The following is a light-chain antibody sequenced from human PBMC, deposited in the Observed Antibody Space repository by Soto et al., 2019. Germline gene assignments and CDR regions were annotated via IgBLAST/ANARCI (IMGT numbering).Light chain of an antibody. CDR3: QPANSFPLT. CDR2: SAS. J-gene: IGKJ4*01. Sequence: DIQVTQSPSSVSASVGDRVTITCRTSQDVSSWLAWYQQKPGKAPELLIYSASTLQTGVPSRFSGSGSGTDFTLTISSLQPEDFATYYCQPANSFPLTFGGGTTVEIK. V-gene: IGKV1-12*01. CDR1: QDVSSW.